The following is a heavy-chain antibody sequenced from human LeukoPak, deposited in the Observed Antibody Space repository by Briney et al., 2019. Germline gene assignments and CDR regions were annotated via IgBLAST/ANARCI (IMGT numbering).Heavy chain of an antibody. CDR2: ISGSGGRT. CDR3: AKGGGYEAQYYYYYLDV. Sequence: PGGSLRLSCAASGFTFSNHGMNWVRQAPGKGLEWVSGISGSGGRTYYADSVKGRFTISRDNSKNTVYLQMKSLRAEDTAVYYCAKGGGYEAQYYYYYLDVWGKGTTVTISS. V-gene: IGHV3-23*01. CDR1: GFTFSNHG. D-gene: IGHD5-12*01. J-gene: IGHJ6*03.